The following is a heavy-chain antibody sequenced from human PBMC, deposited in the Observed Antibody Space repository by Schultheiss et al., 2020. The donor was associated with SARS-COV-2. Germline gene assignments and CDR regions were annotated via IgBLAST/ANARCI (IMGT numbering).Heavy chain of an antibody. Sequence: SQTLSLTCAVYGGSFSGYYWSWIRQPPGKGLEWIGRIYTSGSTNYNPSLKSRVTISVDTSKNQFSLKLSSVTAADTAVYYCARGGSSAHFDYWGQGTLVTGSS. CDR1: GGSFSGYY. CDR2: IYTSGST. D-gene: IGHD6-6*01. V-gene: IGHV4-59*10. J-gene: IGHJ4*02. CDR3: ARGGSSAHFDY.